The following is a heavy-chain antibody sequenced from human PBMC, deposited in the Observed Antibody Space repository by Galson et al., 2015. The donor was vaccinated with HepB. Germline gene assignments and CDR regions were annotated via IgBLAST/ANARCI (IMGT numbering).Heavy chain of an antibody. CDR2: ISSSSSYI. CDR1: GFTFSSYS. J-gene: IGHJ6*02. Sequence: SLRLSCAASGFTFSSYSMNWVRQAPGKGLEWVSSISSSSSYIYYADSVKGRFTISRDNAKNSLYLQMNSLRAEDTAVYYCARESTYYDFWSGYSVYYYYYYGMDVWGQGTTVTVSS. CDR3: ARESTYYDFWSGYSVYYYYYYGMDV. V-gene: IGHV3-21*01. D-gene: IGHD3-3*01.